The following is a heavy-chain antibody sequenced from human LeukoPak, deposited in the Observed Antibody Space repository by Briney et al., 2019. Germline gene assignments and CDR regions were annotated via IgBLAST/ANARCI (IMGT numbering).Heavy chain of an antibody. CDR3: ARDSTVRSWYFDL. Sequence: KPSGTLSLTCAVSGGSISSGHWWTWVRQPPGKGLEWIGEIYHSGSTDYNPSLKSRVTISVDKSKNQFSLNLSFVTAADTAVYYCARDSTVRSWYFDLWGRGTLVTVSS. J-gene: IGHJ2*01. CDR1: GGSISSGHW. V-gene: IGHV4-4*02. D-gene: IGHD4-17*01. CDR2: IYHSGST.